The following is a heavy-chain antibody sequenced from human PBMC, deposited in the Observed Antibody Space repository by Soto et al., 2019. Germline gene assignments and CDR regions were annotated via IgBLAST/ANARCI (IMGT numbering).Heavy chain of an antibody. V-gene: IGHV1-2*02. CDR3: VRDRGCCNSTGCWPFDH. J-gene: IGHJ4*01. D-gene: IGHD2-2*01. CDR1: GYTFTGYC. Sequence: ASVKFSCKAAGYTFTGYCMHWVRQAPGQGREWMGWIRPKNGGRSYAQKLQCRITMTRDTSISRAYMELSRLRSADTAVYYCVRDRGCCNSTGCWPFDHWGHGTLVTVSS. CDR2: IRPKNGGR.